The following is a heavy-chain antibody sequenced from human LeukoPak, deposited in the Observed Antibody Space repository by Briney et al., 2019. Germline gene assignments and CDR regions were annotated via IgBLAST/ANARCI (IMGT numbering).Heavy chain of an antibody. J-gene: IGHJ4*02. Sequence: PGGSLRLSCAASGFTFNTYAMHWVRQAPGRGLEYVATISSDGGSTYYASSVKGRFTISRHNSRNTLYLQIGSLRAEDMAVYYCARGGGSSWHAIDYWGQGTLVTVSS. D-gene: IGHD6-13*01. V-gene: IGHV3-64*01. CDR2: ISSDGGST. CDR1: GFTFNTYA. CDR3: ARGGGSSWHAIDY.